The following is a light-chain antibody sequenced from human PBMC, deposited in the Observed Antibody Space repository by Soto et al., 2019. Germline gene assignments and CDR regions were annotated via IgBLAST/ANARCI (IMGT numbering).Light chain of an antibody. CDR1: SSDVGGYNY. J-gene: IGLJ3*02. CDR2: DVS. CDR3: CSYAGSYTEV. V-gene: IGLV2-11*01. Sequence: QSVLTQPSSVSGSPGQSVTISCTGTSSDVGGYNYVSWYQQHPGKAPKLMIYDVSKRPSGVPDRFSGSKSGNTASLTISGLQAEDEADYYCCSYAGSYTEVFGGGTKVTVL.